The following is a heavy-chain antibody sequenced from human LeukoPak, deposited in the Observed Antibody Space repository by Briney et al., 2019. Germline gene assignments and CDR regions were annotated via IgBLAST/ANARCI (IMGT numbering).Heavy chain of an antibody. CDR3: ARHIGSSSSVAYY. CDR2: IYYSGST. D-gene: IGHD6-6*01. Sequence: SETLSLTRTVSGGSISSYYWSWIRQPPGKGLEWIGYIYYSGSTNYNPSLKSRVTISVDTSKNQFSLKLSSVTAADTAVYYCARHIGSSSSVAYYWGQGTLVTVSS. V-gene: IGHV4-59*08. J-gene: IGHJ4*02. CDR1: GGSISSYY.